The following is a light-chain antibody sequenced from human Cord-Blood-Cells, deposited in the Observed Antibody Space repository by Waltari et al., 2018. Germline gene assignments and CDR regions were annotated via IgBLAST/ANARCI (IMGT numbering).Light chain of an antibody. Sequence: QSALTQPASVSGSPGQSITISCTGTSSDVGGYNHVSWYQQHPGKAPKLMIYDVSNRPSGVFNRFSGSKSGNTASLTISGLQAEDEADYYCSSYTSSSTLFGGGTKLTVL. CDR1: SSDVGGYNH. CDR3: SSYTSSSTL. CDR2: DVS. V-gene: IGLV2-14*01. J-gene: IGLJ2*01.